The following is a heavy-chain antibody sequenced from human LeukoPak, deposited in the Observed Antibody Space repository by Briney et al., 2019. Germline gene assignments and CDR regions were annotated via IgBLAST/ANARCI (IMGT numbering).Heavy chain of an antibody. J-gene: IGHJ3*02. V-gene: IGHV1-69*04. CDR1: GGTFSSYA. CDR3: ASRYCGGDCYPTRHLDI. D-gene: IGHD2-21*02. Sequence: SVKVSCKASGGTFSSYAISWVRQAPGQGLEWMGRIIPIFGIANYAQKFQGRVTITADKSTSTAYMELSSLRSEDTAVYYCASRYCGGDCYPTRHLDIWGQGTMVTVSS. CDR2: IIPIFGIA.